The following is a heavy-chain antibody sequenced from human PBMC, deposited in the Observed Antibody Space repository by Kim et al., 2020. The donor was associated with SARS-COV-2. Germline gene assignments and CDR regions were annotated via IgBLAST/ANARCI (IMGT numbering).Heavy chain of an antibody. J-gene: IGHJ4*02. CDR3: ARDIRFGELLVDY. D-gene: IGHD3-10*01. CDR1: GFTFSSYG. CDR2: ICDDGSNK. V-gene: IGHV3-33*01. Sequence: GGSLRLSCAASGFTFSSYGMHWVRQAPGKGLEWVAVICDDGSNKYYADSVKGRFTISRDNSKNTLYLQMNSLRAEDTAVYYCARDIRFGELLVDYWGQGTLVTVSS.